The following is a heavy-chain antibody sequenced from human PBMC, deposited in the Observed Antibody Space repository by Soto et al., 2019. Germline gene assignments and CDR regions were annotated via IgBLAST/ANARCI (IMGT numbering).Heavy chain of an antibody. V-gene: IGHV3-11*01. Sequence: GGSLRLSCAASGFTFSDYYMSWIRQAPGKGLEWVSYISSSGSTIYYADSVKGRFTISRDNAKNSLYLQMNSLRAEDTAVYYCARDVNWVRGVRTSYYYYMDVWGKGTTVTVSS. J-gene: IGHJ6*03. CDR3: ARDVNWVRGVRTSYYYYMDV. CDR1: GFTFSDYY. D-gene: IGHD3-10*01. CDR2: ISSSGSTI.